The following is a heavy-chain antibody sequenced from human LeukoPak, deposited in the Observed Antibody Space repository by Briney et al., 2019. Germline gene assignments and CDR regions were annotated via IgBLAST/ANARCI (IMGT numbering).Heavy chain of an antibody. D-gene: IGHD2-15*01. J-gene: IGHJ4*02. V-gene: IGHV3-48*03. CDR3: GTVISGAIDY. Sequence: GGSLRLSCAASGFTFSSYEMNWVRQAPGKGLEWVSYISSSGSTIYYADSVKGRFTISRDNAKNSLYLQMNSLRAEDTAVHYCGTVISGAIDYWGQGTLATVSS. CDR1: GFTFSSYE. CDR2: ISSSGSTI.